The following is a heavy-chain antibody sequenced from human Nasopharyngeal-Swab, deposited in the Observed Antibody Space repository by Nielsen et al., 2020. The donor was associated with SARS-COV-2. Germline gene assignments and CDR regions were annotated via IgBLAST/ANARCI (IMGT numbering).Heavy chain of an antibody. CDR3: ARGGDFQH. J-gene: IGHJ1*01. CDR1: GFTFSTYW. Sequence: GGSLRLSCAASGFTFSTYWVHWVRQAPGKGLVWVSRINGDGSSTSYADSVKGRFTISRDNAKNSLYLQMNSLRAEDTAVYYCARGGDFQHWGQGTLVTVSS. D-gene: IGHD3-10*01. V-gene: IGHV3-74*01. CDR2: INGDGSST.